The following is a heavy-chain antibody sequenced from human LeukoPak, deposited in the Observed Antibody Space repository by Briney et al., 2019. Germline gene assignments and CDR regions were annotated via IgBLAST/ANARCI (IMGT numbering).Heavy chain of an antibody. Sequence: PGGSLRLSCAASGFTFSNYAMTWVRQAPGKGLEWVSGISGSGGSTFYVDSVKGRFTISGDNSKNTLYMQINSLRAEDAAVYYCAKNSGWYWYDAFDIWGQGTMVTVSS. V-gene: IGHV3-23*01. D-gene: IGHD6-19*01. CDR3: AKNSGWYWYDAFDI. CDR2: ISGSGGST. CDR1: GFTFSNYA. J-gene: IGHJ3*02.